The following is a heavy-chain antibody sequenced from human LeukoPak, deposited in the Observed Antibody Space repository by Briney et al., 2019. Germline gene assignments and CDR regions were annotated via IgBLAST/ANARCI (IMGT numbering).Heavy chain of an antibody. CDR2: IKEDGREK. Sequence: GGSLRLSCAASGFDFSTYWMTWVRRAPGKGLVWVANIKEDGREKYYVDSVKGRFTISRDNAKNSLYLQMNSVRLEDTAVYYCARDPLRRFDIWGQGTMVTVSS. J-gene: IGHJ3*02. CDR1: GFDFSTYW. CDR3: ARDPLRRFDI. V-gene: IGHV3-7*01.